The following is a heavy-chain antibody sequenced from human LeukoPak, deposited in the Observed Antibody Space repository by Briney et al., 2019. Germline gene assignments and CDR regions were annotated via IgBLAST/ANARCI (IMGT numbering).Heavy chain of an antibody. CDR2: ISGSGGST. Sequence: PGGSPRLSCAASGFTFSSYAMSWVRQATGKGLEWVSAISGSGGSTYYADSVKGRFTISRDNSKNTLYLQMNSMRAEDTAVYYCAKGSSGTAMVAYYFDYWGQGTLVTVSS. CDR1: GFTFSSYA. CDR3: AKGSSGTAMVAYYFDY. D-gene: IGHD5-18*01. J-gene: IGHJ4*02. V-gene: IGHV3-23*01.